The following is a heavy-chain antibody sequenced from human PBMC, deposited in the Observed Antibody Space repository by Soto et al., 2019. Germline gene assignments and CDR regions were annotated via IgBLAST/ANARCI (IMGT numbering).Heavy chain of an antibody. CDR3: AKKEQWLVNLGEYFEH. CDR2: ISGSGSST. CDR1: GFTFSSYA. J-gene: IGHJ1*01. V-gene: IGHV3-23*01. Sequence: GGSLRLSCAASGFTFSSYAMSWVRQAPGKGLEWVSAISGSGSSTYYADSVKGRFTISRDNSKNTLYLQMNSLRAEDTAVYYCAKKEQWLVNLGEYFEHWGQGTLVTVSS. D-gene: IGHD6-19*01.